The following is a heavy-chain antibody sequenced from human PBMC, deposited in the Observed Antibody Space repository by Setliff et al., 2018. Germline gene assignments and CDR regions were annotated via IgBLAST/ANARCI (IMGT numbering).Heavy chain of an antibody. V-gene: IGHV4-39*02. CDR2: MYYSGKT. J-gene: IGHJ5*01. Sequence: SETLSLTCTVSGGYIARSYFYWGWIRQSPGKGLEWIGTMYYSGKTFYMPSLQSRVTISADTSNNSFSLNLFSVTAADTAVYYCAGRDYSGGDSWGHGTLVTVSS. CDR3: AGRDYSGGDS. CDR1: GGYIARSYFY. D-gene: IGHD4-4*01.